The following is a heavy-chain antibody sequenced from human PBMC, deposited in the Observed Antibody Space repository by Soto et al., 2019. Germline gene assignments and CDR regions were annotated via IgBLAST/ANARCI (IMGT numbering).Heavy chain of an antibody. Sequence: SETLSLTCAVYGGSFSGYYWSWIRQPPGKGLEWIGEINHSGSTNYNPSLKSRVTISVDTSKNQFSLKLSSVTAADTAVYYCARLPSSKNRITMVRGQGHNWFDPWGQGTLVTVSS. CDR2: INHSGST. D-gene: IGHD3-10*01. J-gene: IGHJ5*02. CDR1: GGSFSGYY. CDR3: ARLPSSKNRITMVRGQGHNWFDP. V-gene: IGHV4-34*01.